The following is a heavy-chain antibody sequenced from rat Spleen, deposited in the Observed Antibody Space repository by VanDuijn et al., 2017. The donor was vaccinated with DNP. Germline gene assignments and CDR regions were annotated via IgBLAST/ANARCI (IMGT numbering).Heavy chain of an antibody. J-gene: IGHJ4*01. CDR2: ISASGGST. V-gene: IGHV5-19*01. CDR1: GFTSSNYG. Sequence: EVQLVEPGGGLVQPGRSLKLSCAASGFTSSNYGMHWIRQAPTQGLEWVASISASGGSTSYRDSVKGRFTISRDNAENTVYLQMSSLRSEDTATYYCAKDYHYYAMDAWGQGTSVTVSS. CDR3: AKDYHYYAMDA.